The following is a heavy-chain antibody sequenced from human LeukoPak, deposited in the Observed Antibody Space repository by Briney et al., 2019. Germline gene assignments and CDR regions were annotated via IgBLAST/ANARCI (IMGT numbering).Heavy chain of an antibody. Sequence: GGSLRLSCAASGFGFSSYSLNWVRQAPGKGLEWVSYISHTGSTMSYADSVKGRFTISRDNARNSLYLQMNSLRAEDTAVYYCAIPPLSGTGSSRPLAGMDVWGQGTTVTVSS. CDR2: ISHTGSTM. D-gene: IGHD3-10*01. V-gene: IGHV3-48*04. CDR1: GFGFSSYS. J-gene: IGHJ6*02. CDR3: AIPPLSGTGSSRPLAGMDV.